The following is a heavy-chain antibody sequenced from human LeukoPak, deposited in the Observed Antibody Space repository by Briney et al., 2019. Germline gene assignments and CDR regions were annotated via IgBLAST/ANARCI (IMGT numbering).Heavy chain of an antibody. CDR3: ARDQGYRYGYGDFDY. CDR1: GYTFTGYY. J-gene: IGHJ4*02. D-gene: IGHD5-18*01. CDR2: INPNSGGT. Sequence: ASVKVSCKASGYTFTGYYMHWVRQAPGQGLEWMGWINPNSGGTNYAQKFQGRVTMTRDTSISTAYMELSRLKSDDTAVYYCARDQGYRYGYGDFDYWGQGTLVTVSS. V-gene: IGHV1-2*02.